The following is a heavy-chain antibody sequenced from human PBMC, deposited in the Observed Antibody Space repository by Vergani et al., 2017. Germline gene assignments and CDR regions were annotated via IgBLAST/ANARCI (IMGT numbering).Heavy chain of an antibody. Sequence: EVQLLEPGGGLVQPGGSLRLSCAASGFTFSSYAMSWVRQAPGKGLEWVSAISGSGGSTYYADSVKGRFTISRDNAKNSLYLQMNSLRAEDTAVYYCARGCSSTSCYYYYYGMDVWGQGTTVTVSS. CDR3: ARGCSSTSCYYYYYGMDV. V-gene: IGHV3-23*01. CDR1: GFTFSSYA. D-gene: IGHD2-2*01. J-gene: IGHJ6*02. CDR2: ISGSGGST.